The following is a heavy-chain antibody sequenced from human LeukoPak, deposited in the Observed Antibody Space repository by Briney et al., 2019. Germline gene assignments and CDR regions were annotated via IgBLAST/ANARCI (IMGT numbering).Heavy chain of an antibody. Sequence: GGSLRLSCAASVFTFSTYWMTWVRQAPGKGLEWVANIKQDGSQKYYVDSVKGRFTISRDNAKNSLYLQMDSLRAEDTAVYYCARDTGCAGGTCFSFYDYWGQGTLVTVSS. V-gene: IGHV3-7*01. CDR2: IKQDGSQK. J-gene: IGHJ4*02. D-gene: IGHD2-15*01. CDR3: ARDTGCAGGTCFSFYDY. CDR1: VFTFSTYW.